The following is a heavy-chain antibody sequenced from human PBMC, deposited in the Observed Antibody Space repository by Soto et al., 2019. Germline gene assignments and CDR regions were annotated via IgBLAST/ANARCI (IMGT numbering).Heavy chain of an antibody. CDR1: GGTFGNSA. CDR2: IVPMFGTA. Sequence: QVQLVQSGAEVKKPGSSVNVSCKTSGGTFGNSAVTWVRQAPGQGLEWMGGIVPMFGTANYAQKFKGRLTITADKSTNTAYMELRSLTSDDTAVYYGARDGDQRNAFWSGPLGCGWFDPWGQGTLVTVSS. V-gene: IGHV1-69*14. J-gene: IGHJ5*02. D-gene: IGHD3-3*01. CDR3: ARDGDQRNAFWSGPLGCGWFDP.